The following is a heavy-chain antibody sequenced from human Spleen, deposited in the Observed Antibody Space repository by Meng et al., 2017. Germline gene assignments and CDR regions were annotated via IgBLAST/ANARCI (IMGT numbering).Heavy chain of an antibody. CDR1: GGSITNHNW. J-gene: IGHJ1*01. D-gene: IGHD3-10*01. Sequence: QVQLPDSGLGLVKPSQTLSLTCTVSGGSITNHNWWAWVRQPPGKGLEWIGEIPHRGSSAYNPSLTSRVSMSIDKSKNQFSLKLTSVTAADTAVYHCLRGSGGSVWGQGTLVTVSS. V-gene: IGHV4-4*02. CDR2: IPHRGSS. CDR3: LRGSGGSV.